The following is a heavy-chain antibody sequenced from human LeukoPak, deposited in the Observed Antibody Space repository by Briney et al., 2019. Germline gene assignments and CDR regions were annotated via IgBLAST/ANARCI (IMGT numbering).Heavy chain of an antibody. D-gene: IGHD4-23*01. V-gene: IGHV3-33*01. J-gene: IGHJ4*02. CDR3: ARFEPYGGQADY. CDR2: IWYDGSNK. CDR1: GFTFSSYG. Sequence: GGSLRLSCAASGFTFSSYGMHWVRQAPGKGLEWVAVIWYDGSNKYYADSVKGRFTISRDNSKNTLYLQMNSLRSEDTAVYYCARFEPYGGQADYWGQGTLVTVSS.